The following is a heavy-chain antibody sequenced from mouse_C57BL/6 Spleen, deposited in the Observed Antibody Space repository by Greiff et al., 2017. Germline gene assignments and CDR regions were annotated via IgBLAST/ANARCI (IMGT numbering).Heavy chain of an antibody. CDR2: INPNYGTT. D-gene: IGHD1-1*01. CDR1: GYSFTDYN. V-gene: IGHV1-39*01. Sequence: VQLQQSGPELVKPGASVKISCKASGYSFTDYNMNWVKQSNGKSLEWIGVINPNYGTTSYNQKFKGKATLTVDQSSSTAYMQLNSLTSEDSAVYFCANYYGSPLYYAMDYWGQGTSVTVSS. CDR3: ANYYGSPLYYAMDY. J-gene: IGHJ4*01.